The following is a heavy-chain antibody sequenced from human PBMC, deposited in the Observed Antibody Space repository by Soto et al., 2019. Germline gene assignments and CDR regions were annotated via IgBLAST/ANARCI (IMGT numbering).Heavy chain of an antibody. D-gene: IGHD3-9*01. J-gene: IGHJ4*02. V-gene: IGHV4-34*01. CDR1: GGSFSGYY. CDR3: ARGRLDYDILTGYYNSFFLQRTFDY. Sequence: SETLSLTCAVYGGSFSGYYWSWIRQPPGKGLEWIGEINHSGSTNYNPSLKSRVTISVDTSKNQFSLKLSSVTAADTAVYYCARGRLDYDILTGYYNSFFLQRTFDYWGQGTLVTVSS. CDR2: INHSGST.